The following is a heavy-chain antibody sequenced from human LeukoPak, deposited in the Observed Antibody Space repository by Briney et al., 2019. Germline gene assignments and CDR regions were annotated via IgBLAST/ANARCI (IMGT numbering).Heavy chain of an antibody. CDR2: IFSTGST. J-gene: IGHJ3*02. D-gene: IGHD3-10*01. Sequence: PSGTLSLTCTVSGGSITSGTYYWSWIRQPAGKGREWIGRIFSTGSTNYNPSLKSRVTMSVDTSKNQFSLNLSSVTAADTAVYYCARGAYGSGSGNGFNIWGQGATVTVTS. V-gene: IGHV4-61*02. CDR1: GGSITSGTYY. CDR3: ARGAYGSGSGNGFNI.